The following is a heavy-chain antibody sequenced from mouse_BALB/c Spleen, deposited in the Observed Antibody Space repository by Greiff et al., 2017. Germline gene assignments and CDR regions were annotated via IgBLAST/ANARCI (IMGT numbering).Heavy chain of an antibody. V-gene: IGHV1S33*01. Sequence: SGPELVKPGALVKISCKASGYTFTSYDINWVKQRPGQGLEWIGWIYPGDGSTKYNEKFKGKATLTADKSSSTAYMQLSSLTSENSAVYFCARSDSSGYEDYFDYWGQGTTLTVSS. D-gene: IGHD3-2*01. CDR1: GYTFTSYD. J-gene: IGHJ2*01. CDR3: ARSDSSGYEDYFDY. CDR2: IYPGDGST.